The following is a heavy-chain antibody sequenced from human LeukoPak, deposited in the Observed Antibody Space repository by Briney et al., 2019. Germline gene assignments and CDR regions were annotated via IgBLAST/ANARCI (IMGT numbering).Heavy chain of an antibody. CDR2: ISSGSGII. Sequence: GGSLRLSCAASGFTFSTYSMNWVRQAPGKGLEWVSYISSGSGIIYYADSVKGRFTISRDNAKSSLYLQMNSLRAEDTAVYYCARDSNDHTWGTYGYYFRYWGQGTLVTVSS. CDR1: GFTFSTYS. V-gene: IGHV3-48*01. D-gene: IGHD3-16*02. J-gene: IGHJ4*02. CDR3: ARDSNDHTWGTYGYYFRY.